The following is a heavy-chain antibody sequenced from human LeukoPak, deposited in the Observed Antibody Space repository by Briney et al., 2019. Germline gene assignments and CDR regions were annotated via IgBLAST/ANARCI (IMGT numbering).Heavy chain of an antibody. D-gene: IGHD1-26*01. CDR2: ISSSSSYI. J-gene: IGHJ3*02. CDR3: ARDTIVGATSAFDI. Sequence: GGSLRLSCAASGFTFSSYSMNWARQAPGKGLEWVSSISSSSSYIYYADSVKGRFTISRDNAKNSLYLQMNSLRAEDTAVYYCARDTIVGATSAFDIWGQGTMVTVSS. CDR1: GFTFSSYS. V-gene: IGHV3-21*01.